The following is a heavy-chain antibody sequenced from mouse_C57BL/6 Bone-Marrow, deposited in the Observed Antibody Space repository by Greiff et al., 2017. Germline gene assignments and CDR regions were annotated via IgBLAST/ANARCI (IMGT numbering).Heavy chain of an antibody. D-gene: IGHD1-1*01. CDR2: IYPGDGDT. CDR1: GYAFSSSW. J-gene: IGHJ4*01. CDR3: ATTVVAGDAMDY. V-gene: IGHV1-82*01. Sequence: VQLQQSGPELVKPGASVKISCKASGYAFSSSWMNWVKQRPGKGLEWIGRIYPGDGDTNYNGKFKGKATLTADTSSSTAYMQLSSLTSEDSAVYFCATTVVAGDAMDYWGQGTSVTVSS.